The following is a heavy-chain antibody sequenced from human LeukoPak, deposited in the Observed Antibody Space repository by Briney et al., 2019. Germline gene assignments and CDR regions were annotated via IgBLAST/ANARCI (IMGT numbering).Heavy chain of an antibody. D-gene: IGHD3-16*02. CDR1: GGSISSSSYY. V-gene: IGHV4-39*01. J-gene: IGHJ4*02. CDR2: IYYSGGT. CDR3: ASLAWELSSYYFDY. Sequence: SETLSLTCTVSGGSISSSSYYWGWIRQPPGKGLEWIGSIYYSGGTYYNPSLKSRVTISVDTSKNQFSLKLSSVTAADTAVYYCASLAWELSSYYFDYWGQGTLVTVSS.